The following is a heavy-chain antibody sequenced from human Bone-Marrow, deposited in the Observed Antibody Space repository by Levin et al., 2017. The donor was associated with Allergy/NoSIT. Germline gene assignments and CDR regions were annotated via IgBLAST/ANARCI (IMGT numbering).Heavy chain of an antibody. D-gene: IGHD1-26*01. CDR2: IYSSGST. CDR3: ARGSFRGTYYYFDY. CDR1: GDSVSSGSVY. Sequence: SETLSLTCTVSGDSVSSGSVYWTWIRQPPGKGLEWIGYIYSSGSTKYNPSLKSPVTISMDTFKNQFSLTLSSLTTADTAVYYCARGSFRGTYYYFDYWGQGTLDTVSS. J-gene: IGHJ4*02. V-gene: IGHV4-61*01.